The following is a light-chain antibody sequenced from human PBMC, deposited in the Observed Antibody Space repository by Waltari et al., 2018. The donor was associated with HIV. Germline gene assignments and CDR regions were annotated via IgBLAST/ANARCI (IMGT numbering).Light chain of an antibody. J-gene: IGLJ2*01. CDR1: SRAVGTYNS. Sequence: QSALTQPASVSGSPGQSITISCTGSSRAVGTYNSVSWYQQHPVKAPKLIIYEVSNRPSGVSNRFSGSKSGSTASLTISGLQAEDEADYYCSSYTSGNAVLFGGGTKVTVL. CDR2: EVS. CDR3: SSYTSGNAVL. V-gene: IGLV2-14*01.